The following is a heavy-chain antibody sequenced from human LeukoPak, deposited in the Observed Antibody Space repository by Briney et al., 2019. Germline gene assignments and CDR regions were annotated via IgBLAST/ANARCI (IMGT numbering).Heavy chain of an antibody. D-gene: IGHD3-22*01. Sequence: SEALSLTCTVSGGSISSYYWSWIRQPAGKGLEWIGRISSSGSTNYNPTLKSRVTISVDTSKNQFSLKLSSVTAADTAVYFCARGPYSYDSSGAFDIWGQGTMVTVSS. CDR2: ISSSGST. J-gene: IGHJ3*02. V-gene: IGHV4-4*07. CDR3: ARGPYSYDSSGAFDI. CDR1: GGSISSYY.